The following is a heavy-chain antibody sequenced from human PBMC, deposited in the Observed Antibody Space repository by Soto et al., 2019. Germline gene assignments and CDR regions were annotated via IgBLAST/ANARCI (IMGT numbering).Heavy chain of an antibody. CDR3: ARQWLPDY. V-gene: IGHV4-39*01. CDR2: IYYSGST. J-gene: IGHJ4*02. CDR1: GGSISSSSYY. Sequence: PLETLSLTCTVSGGSISSSSYYWGWIRQPPGKGLEWIGSIYYSGSTYYNPSLKSRVTISVDTSKNQFSLKLSSVTAADTAVYYCARQWLPDYWGQGTLVTVSS. D-gene: IGHD6-19*01.